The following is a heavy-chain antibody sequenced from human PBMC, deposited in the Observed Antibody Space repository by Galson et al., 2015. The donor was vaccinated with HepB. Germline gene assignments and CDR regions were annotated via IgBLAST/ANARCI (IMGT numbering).Heavy chain of an antibody. CDR1: GDSVSSHRAA. CDR3: ARSQGTFDN. J-gene: IGHJ4*02. CDR2: TYYRSKWFN. D-gene: IGHD3-10*01. Sequence: CAISGDSVSSHRAAWNWIRQSPSRGLEWLGRTYYRSKWFNEYAVSVKSRITINPDTSKNQFSLQLNSVTPEDTAVYYCARSQGTFDNWGQGTLVTVSS. V-gene: IGHV6-1*01.